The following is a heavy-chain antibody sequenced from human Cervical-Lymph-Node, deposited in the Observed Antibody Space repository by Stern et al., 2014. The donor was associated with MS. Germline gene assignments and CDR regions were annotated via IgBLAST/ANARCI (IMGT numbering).Heavy chain of an antibody. CDR2: IIPIIDSA. D-gene: IGHD5-24*01. Sequence: DQLVQSGAEVKKPGSSVKVSCQASGGTFSTLAINWVRQASGQGLEWMGGIIPIIDSATYAQKFQDRVTITADTSTRTVYMELRNLSTEDTAVFFCARDRRDAHTYAFDTWGQGTPVTVSA. V-gene: IGHV1-69*10. CDR3: ARDRRDAHTYAFDT. J-gene: IGHJ3*02. CDR1: GGTFSTLA.